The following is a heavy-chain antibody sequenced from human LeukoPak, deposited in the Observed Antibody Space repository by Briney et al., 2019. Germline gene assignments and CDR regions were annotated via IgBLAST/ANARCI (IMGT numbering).Heavy chain of an antibody. CDR3: ARLSPYDSGGYYSQFDC. Sequence: SETLSLTCAVYGGSFRGYYWSWIRQPPGKGLEWIGEINHSGSTNYNPSLKSRVTISVDTSKNQFSLKLSSVTAADTAVYYCARLSPYDSGGYYSQFDCWGQGTLVTVSS. CDR1: GGSFRGYY. D-gene: IGHD3-22*01. CDR2: INHSGST. V-gene: IGHV4-34*01. J-gene: IGHJ4*02.